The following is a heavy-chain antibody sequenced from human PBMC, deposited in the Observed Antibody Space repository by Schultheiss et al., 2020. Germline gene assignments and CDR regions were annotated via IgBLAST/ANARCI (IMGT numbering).Heavy chain of an antibody. CDR2: VSTSGGST. V-gene: IGHV3-21*01. D-gene: IGHD3-3*01. J-gene: IGHJ4*02. Sequence: GGSLRLSCAASGFTFSSYAMSWVRQAPGKGLEWVSSVSTSGGSTFYADSVKGRFTISRDNAKNSLYLQMNSLRAEDTAVYYCARTKYDFWSGYLFDYWGQGTLVTVSS. CDR3: ARTKYDFWSGYLFDY. CDR1: GFTFSSYA.